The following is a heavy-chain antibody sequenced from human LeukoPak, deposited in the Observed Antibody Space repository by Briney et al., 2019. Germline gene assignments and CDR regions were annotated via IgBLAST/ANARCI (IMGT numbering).Heavy chain of an antibody. D-gene: IGHD3-10*01. CDR2: IKQDGSEK. Sequence: PGGSLRLSCAASGFHISNYWMNWVRQTPGKGLEWVATIKQDGSEKGYVDSVKGRFSVSRDNAKNLLDLEMNSLRAEDTAVYYCARTITGTYGSGSYDYWGQGTLVTVSS. CDR1: GFHISNYW. J-gene: IGHJ4*02. V-gene: IGHV3-7*01. CDR3: ARTITGTYGSGSYDY.